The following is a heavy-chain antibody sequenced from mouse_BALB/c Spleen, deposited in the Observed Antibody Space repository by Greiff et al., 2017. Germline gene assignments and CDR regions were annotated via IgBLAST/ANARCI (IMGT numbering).Heavy chain of an antibody. D-gene: IGHD1-1*01. CDR2: IDPYNGGT. V-gene: IGHV1S135*01. J-gene: IGHJ1*01. CDR3: AKGDYYGSSYWYFDV. Sequence: EVQVVESGPELVKPGASVKVSCKASGYAFTSYNMYWVKQSHGKSLEWIGYIDPYNGGTSYNQKFKGKATLTVDKSSSTAYMHLNSLTSEDSAVYYCAKGDYYGSSYWYFDVWGAGTTVTVSS. CDR1: GYAFTSYN.